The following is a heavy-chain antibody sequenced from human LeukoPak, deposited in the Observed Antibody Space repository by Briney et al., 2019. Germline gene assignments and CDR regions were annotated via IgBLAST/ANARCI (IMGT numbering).Heavy chain of an antibody. CDR1: GGTFSSYA. Sequence: SVKVSCKASGGTFSSYAISWVRQAPGQGLEWMGGIIPIFGTANYAQKFQGRVTITADESTSTAYMELSSLRSEDTGVYYCASSLDSSGWFAPYYYYYGMDVWGKGTTVTVSS. V-gene: IGHV1-69*13. D-gene: IGHD6-19*01. J-gene: IGHJ6*04. CDR3: ASSLDSSGWFAPYYYYYGMDV. CDR2: IIPIFGTA.